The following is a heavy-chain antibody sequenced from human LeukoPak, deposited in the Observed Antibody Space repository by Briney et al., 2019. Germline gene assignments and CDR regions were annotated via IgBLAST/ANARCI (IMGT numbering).Heavy chain of an antibody. Sequence: GGSLRRSCAASGFTFNNYGMHYVRQAPGKGLEWVAVILDDGRNKNYADSVKGRFTISRDSSNNTLYLQMNSLRAEDTGVYFCAKDRETTASGTFDFRGQGTLVTVSS. CDR1: GFTFNNYG. V-gene: IGHV3-30*18. CDR2: ILDDGRNK. D-gene: IGHD6-13*01. J-gene: IGHJ4*02. CDR3: AKDRETTASGTFDF.